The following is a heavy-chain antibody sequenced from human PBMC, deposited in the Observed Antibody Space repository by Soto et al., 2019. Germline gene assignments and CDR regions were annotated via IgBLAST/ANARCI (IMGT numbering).Heavy chain of an antibody. V-gene: IGHV1-69*12. Sequence: QVQLVQSGAEVKKPGSSVKVSCKASGGTFSSYAISWVRQSPGQGLEWMGGIIPIFGTANYAQKFQGRVTITADESTSTAYMELSSLRSEDTAVYYCARDPHYGGNFWYFDLWGRGTLVTVSS. J-gene: IGHJ2*01. CDR1: GGTFSSYA. CDR3: ARDPHYGGNFWYFDL. D-gene: IGHD4-17*01. CDR2: IIPIFGTA.